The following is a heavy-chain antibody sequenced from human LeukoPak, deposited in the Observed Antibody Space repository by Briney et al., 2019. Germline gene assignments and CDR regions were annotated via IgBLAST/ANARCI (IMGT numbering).Heavy chain of an antibody. J-gene: IGHJ4*02. Sequence: GGSLRLSCAASGFTFSCYWMHWVRQAQGKGLVWVSRINSDGRTTSYADSVMGRFTISRDNAKNTLYLQMNSLRAEDTAVYYCARVIYSGWEGELSDWGQGTLVTVSS. CDR1: GFTFSCYW. CDR2: INSDGRTT. V-gene: IGHV3-74*01. D-gene: IGHD6-19*01. CDR3: ARVIYSGWEGELSD.